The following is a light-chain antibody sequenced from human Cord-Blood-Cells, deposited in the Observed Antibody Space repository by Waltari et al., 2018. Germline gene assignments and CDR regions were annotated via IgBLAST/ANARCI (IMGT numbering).Light chain of an antibody. J-gene: IGLJ3*02. CDR2: EGS. CDR1: SSDVGSYNL. CDR3: CSYAGSSTFEV. V-gene: IGLV2-23*03. Sequence: QSALTQPASVSGSPGQSITISCTGTSSDVGSYNLVSWYQQHPGKAPKLMIYEGSKRPSGVANRVSGSKSGNTASLTISGLQAEDEADYDCCSYAGSSTFEVFGGGTKLTVL.